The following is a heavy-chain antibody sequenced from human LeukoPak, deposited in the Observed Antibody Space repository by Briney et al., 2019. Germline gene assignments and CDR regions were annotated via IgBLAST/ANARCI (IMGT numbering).Heavy chain of an antibody. D-gene: IGHD6-19*01. J-gene: IGHJ4*02. Sequence: GGSLRLSCAASGFTFSSYWMSWVRRAPGKGLEWVANIKEDGSEKHYVDSVKGRFTISRDNAKNSLYLQMNSLRAEDTAVYYCARAVYAQSVAGSAYWGQGTLVTVSS. CDR3: ARAVYAQSVAGSAY. CDR1: GFTFSSYW. V-gene: IGHV3-7*01. CDR2: IKEDGSEK.